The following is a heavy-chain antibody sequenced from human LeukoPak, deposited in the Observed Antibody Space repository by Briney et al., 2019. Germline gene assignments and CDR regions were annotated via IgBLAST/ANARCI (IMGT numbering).Heavy chain of an antibody. D-gene: IGHD6-13*01. J-gene: IGHJ4*02. V-gene: IGHV4-59*08. CDR2: IYYSGST. CDR1: GDSISSYY. Sequence: TSETLSLTCTVSGDSISSYYWSWIRQPPGKGLEWIGYIYYSGSTNYNPSLKSRVTISVDTSKNQFSLKLSSVTAADTAVYYCARHDTPYSSSWPRLHLDYWGQGTLVTVSS. CDR3: ARHDTPYSSSWPRLHLDY.